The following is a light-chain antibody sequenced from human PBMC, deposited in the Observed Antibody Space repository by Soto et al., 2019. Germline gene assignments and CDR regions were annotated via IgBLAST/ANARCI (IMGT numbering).Light chain of an antibody. CDR3: QQSYSTWT. Sequence: DIQMTQSPSSLSASVGDRVTITCRASQSISSYLNWYQQKPGKAPKLLIYGASSLQCGVPSRFSGSGSGTDFTLTISSLQPEDFATYYCQQSYSTWTFGQGTKVDIK. CDR1: QSISSY. J-gene: IGKJ1*01. CDR2: GAS. V-gene: IGKV1-39*01.